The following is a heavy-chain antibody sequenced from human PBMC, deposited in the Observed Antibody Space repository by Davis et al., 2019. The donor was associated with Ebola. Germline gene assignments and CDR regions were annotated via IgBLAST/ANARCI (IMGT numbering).Heavy chain of an antibody. Sequence: SETLSLTCIVSGDSINSGGYSWNWIRQPPEKGLEWIGYIYYSGSTYYNPSLKSRVTISLDTSKTQFSLKLSSVTAADTAVYYCARTPYCSGGSCYSNPHFDYWGQGTLVTVSS. D-gene: IGHD2-15*01. J-gene: IGHJ4*02. V-gene: IGHV4-30-4*07. CDR3: ARTPYCSGGSCYSNPHFDY. CDR2: IYYSGST. CDR1: GDSINSGGYS.